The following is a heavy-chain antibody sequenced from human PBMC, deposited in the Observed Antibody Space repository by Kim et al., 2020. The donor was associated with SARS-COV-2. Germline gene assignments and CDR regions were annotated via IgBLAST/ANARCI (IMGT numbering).Heavy chain of an antibody. Sequence: GGSLRLSCAASGFTFKNYALAWVRQAPGQGLEWVSSISLSGDTYYADSVKGRFTISRDNSQNTVYLQMNNLRAEDTAIYYCAKDCVRGGGKDAFDNWGQG. CDR1: GFTFKNYA. V-gene: IGHV3-23*01. J-gene: IGHJ3*02. D-gene: IGHD3-10*02. CDR3: AKDCVRGGGKDAFDN. CDR2: ISLSGDT.